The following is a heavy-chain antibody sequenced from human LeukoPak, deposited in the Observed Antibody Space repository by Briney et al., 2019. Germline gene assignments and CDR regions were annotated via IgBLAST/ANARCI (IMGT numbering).Heavy chain of an antibody. CDR2: ISAYNGNT. V-gene: IGHV1-18*01. J-gene: IGHJ4*02. CDR1: GYTFTSYG. D-gene: IGHD3-22*01. Sequence: GASVKVSCKASGYTFTSYGISWVRQAPGRGLEWMGWISAYNGNTNYAQKLQGRVTVTTDTSTSTAYMELRSLRSDDTAVYYCARESQGVVVDNWGQGTLVTVSS. CDR3: ARESQGVVVDN.